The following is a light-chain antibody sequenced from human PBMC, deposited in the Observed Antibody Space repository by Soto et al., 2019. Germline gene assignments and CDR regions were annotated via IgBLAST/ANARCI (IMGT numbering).Light chain of an antibody. CDR2: AAS. J-gene: IGKJ5*01. CDR3: QQSYSTPF. Sequence: IQMTQSPTTLSASVGDRITITCRASQSISSWLAWYQQKPGKAPKLLIYAASSLQSGVPSRFSGSGSGTDFTLTISSLQPEDFATYYCQQSYSTPFFGQGTRLAI. CDR1: QSISSW. V-gene: IGKV1-39*01.